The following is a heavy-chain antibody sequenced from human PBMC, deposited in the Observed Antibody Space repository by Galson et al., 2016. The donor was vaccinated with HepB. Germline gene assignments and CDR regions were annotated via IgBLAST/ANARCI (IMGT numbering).Heavy chain of an antibody. D-gene: IGHD2-8*02. V-gene: IGHV1-18*01. Sequence: SVKVSCKASGYTLTDHGIAWVRQAPGQGPEWVGWISGYSDGAKYAQSLQGRVSMTTDPPTSTAFMELRSLRSDDTAVYYRARNSTRGFDLWGPGTLVTVSS. CDR2: ISGYSDGA. CDR1: GYTLTDHG. CDR3: ARNSTRGFDL. J-gene: IGHJ5*02.